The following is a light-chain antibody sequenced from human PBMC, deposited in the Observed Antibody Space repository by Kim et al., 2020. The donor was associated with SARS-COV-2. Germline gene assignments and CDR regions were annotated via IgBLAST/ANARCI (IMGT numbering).Light chain of an antibody. Sequence: IVLTQSPGTLSLSPGDGATLSCRASQTLASAHLAWYQQKTGQPPRLLLYEVSIRAATIPDRFSGTGSGTDFTLTISRLEPEDFAVYYCQQYAVSPYTFGQGTKVDIK. CDR3: QQYAVSPYT. V-gene: IGKV3-20*01. CDR2: EVS. CDR1: QTLASAH. J-gene: IGKJ2*01.